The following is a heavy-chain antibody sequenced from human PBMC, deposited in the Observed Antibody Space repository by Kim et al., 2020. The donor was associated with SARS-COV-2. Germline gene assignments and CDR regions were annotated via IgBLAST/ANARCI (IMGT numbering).Heavy chain of an antibody. J-gene: IGHJ3*02. Sequence: SETLSLTCAVSGGSISSSNWWSWVRQPPGKGLEWIGEIYHSGSTNYNPSLKSRVTISVDKSKNQFSLKLSSVTAADTAVYYCARDRGRITMIVVVNDAFDIWGHGQWSPSLQ. CDR1: GGSISSSNW. CDR2: IYHSGST. V-gene: IGHV4-4*02. CDR3: ARDRGRITMIVVVNDAFDI. D-gene: IGHD3-22*01.